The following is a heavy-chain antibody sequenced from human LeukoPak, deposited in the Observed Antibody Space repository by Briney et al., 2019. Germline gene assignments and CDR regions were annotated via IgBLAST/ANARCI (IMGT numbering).Heavy chain of an antibody. J-gene: IGHJ4*02. D-gene: IGHD6-19*01. Sequence: SETLSLTCTVSGGSISSFYWSWIRQPAGKGLEWIGYIYYRGSTNYNPSLKSRVTISLDTSKNQFSLRLSSVTAADTAVYYCARSGTAVAGTWYFDYWGQGTLVTVSS. V-gene: IGHV4-59*01. CDR1: GGSISSFY. CDR2: IYYRGST. CDR3: ARSGTAVAGTWYFDY.